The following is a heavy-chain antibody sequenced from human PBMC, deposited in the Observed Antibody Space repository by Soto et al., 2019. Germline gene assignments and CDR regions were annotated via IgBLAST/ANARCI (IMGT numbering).Heavy chain of an antibody. D-gene: IGHD1-1*01. J-gene: IGHJ4*02. CDR1: GQSFSGHS. V-gene: IGHV4-34*01. Sequence: QVQLQQWGAGLVKPSETLSLSCAVYGQSFSGHSWAWIRQPPGKGLEWIGEINESGSTYYNPSLTRRVIISTDTSKNQVSLKLSSVGAADTAAYFCARGSGIVALPGELEDVKYDYWGQGTLVNVSS. CDR2: INESGST. CDR3: ARGSGIVALPGELEDVKYDY.